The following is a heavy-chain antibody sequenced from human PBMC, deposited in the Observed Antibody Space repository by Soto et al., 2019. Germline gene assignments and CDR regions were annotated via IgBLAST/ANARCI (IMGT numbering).Heavy chain of an antibody. CDR1: GFSFSSYT. V-gene: IGHV3-48*02. J-gene: IGHJ4*02. CDR3: AKGIVAVVTPFDY. D-gene: IGHD3-3*01. CDR2: ISGSSTTI. Sequence: EVQLVESGGGLVQPGGSLRLSCAASGFSFSSYTMNWVRQAPGKGLEWVALISGSSTTIYYADSVKGRFTISRDNAKNSLYLQMNSLRDEDTAVYYCAKGIVAVVTPFDYWGQGTLVTVSS.